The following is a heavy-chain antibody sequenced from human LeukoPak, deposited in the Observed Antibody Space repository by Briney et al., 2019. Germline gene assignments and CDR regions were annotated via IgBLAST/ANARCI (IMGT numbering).Heavy chain of an antibody. CDR1: GYRFAVYW. Sequence: GESLKISCKGFGYRFAVYWIGWVRQMPGKGLEWMGIIYPDDSDTTYSPSFRGRVTISADKSSSTAYLQWSSLRASDTAMYYCARHEDSGSYYWGQGTLVTVSS. CDR3: ARHEDSGSYY. J-gene: IGHJ4*02. V-gene: IGHV5-51*01. CDR2: IYPDDSDT. D-gene: IGHD1-26*01.